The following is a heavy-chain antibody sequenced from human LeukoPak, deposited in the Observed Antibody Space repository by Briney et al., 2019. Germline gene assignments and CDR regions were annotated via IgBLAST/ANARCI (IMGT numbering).Heavy chain of an antibody. CDR2: IYYSGST. D-gene: IGHD5-12*01. CDR1: GGSISSYY. CDR3: ARLSGYDWESFYDY. J-gene: IGHJ4*02. Sequence: PSETLSLTCTVSGGSISSYYWSWIRQPPRKGLEWIGYIYYSGSTHYTPSLTSRVTISVYTSKKQFSLKLSSVSAAHTAVCFCARLSGYDWESFYDYWGQETLVTVSS. V-gene: IGHV4-59*01.